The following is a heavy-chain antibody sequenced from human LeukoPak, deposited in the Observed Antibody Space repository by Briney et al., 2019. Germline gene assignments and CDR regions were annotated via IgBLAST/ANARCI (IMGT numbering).Heavy chain of an antibody. V-gene: IGHV1-18*01. D-gene: IGHD3-22*01. CDR2: ISAYNGHT. CDR1: GYTFTSYG. J-gene: IGHJ4*02. CDR3: ARDSSGFPRDASDY. Sequence: ASVKVSCKASGYTFTSYGINWVRQARGQGLDWMGWISAYNGHTNYAQKLQGRVTMTTDTSTSTAHMELRSLRSDDTAVYFCARDSSGFPRDASDYWGQGTLVTVSS.